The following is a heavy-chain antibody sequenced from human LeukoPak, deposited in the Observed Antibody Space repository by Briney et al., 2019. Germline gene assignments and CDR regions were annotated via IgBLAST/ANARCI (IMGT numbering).Heavy chain of an antibody. CDR1: GFTFSSYA. CDR2: ISSNGGST. D-gene: IGHD2-15*01. V-gene: IGHV3-64D*09. Sequence: GGSLRLSCSASGFTFSSYAMHWVRQAPGKGLEYVSAISSNGGSTYYADSVKGRFTISRDNSKNTLYLQMSSLRAEDTAVYYCVKDFGDCSGGSCYRFFDYWGQGTLVTVFS. J-gene: IGHJ4*02. CDR3: VKDFGDCSGGSCYRFFDY.